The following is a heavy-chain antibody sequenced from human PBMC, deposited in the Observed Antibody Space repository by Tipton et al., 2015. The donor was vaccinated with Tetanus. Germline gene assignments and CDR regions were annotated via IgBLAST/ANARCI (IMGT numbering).Heavy chain of an antibody. CDR2: SSSRGTTT. Sequence: SLRLSCAASGFALGDYYMSWIRQAPGKGPEWISYSSSRGTTTYYTDSVRGRFTISRDNAKNSLYLQMNSLRVEDTAMYHCVRDPYPVEVGCKRWWFRPRGQGTLVPVSS. CDR3: VRDPYPVEVGCKRWWFRP. CDR1: GFALGDYY. V-gene: IGHV3-11*04. J-gene: IGHJ5*02. D-gene: IGHD2-15*01.